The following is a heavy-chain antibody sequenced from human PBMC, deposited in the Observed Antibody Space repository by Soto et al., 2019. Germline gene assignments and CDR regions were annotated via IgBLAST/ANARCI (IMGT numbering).Heavy chain of an antibody. CDR1: GFTFSSYW. D-gene: IGHD1-1*01. Sequence: GGSLRLSCAASGFTFSSYWMHWVRQAPGKGLVWVSRINSDGSSTSYADSVKGRFTISRDNAKNTLYLQMNSLRAEDTAVYYCARVPNEGRGWNGDFDYWGQGTLVTVSS. V-gene: IGHV3-74*01. CDR2: INSDGSST. CDR3: ARVPNEGRGWNGDFDY. J-gene: IGHJ4*02.